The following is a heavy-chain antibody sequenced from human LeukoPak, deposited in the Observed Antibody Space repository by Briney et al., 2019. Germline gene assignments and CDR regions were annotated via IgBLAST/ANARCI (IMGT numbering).Heavy chain of an antibody. Sequence: GGSLRLSCAASGFTFSSYGMHWVRQAPGKGLGWVSFIRYDGSNKYYADSVRGRFTISRDNSKNTLYLQMNSLRAEDTAVYYCAKEAVHGDYLDYWGQGTLVTVSS. D-gene: IGHD4-17*01. CDR3: AKEAVHGDYLDY. V-gene: IGHV3-30*02. CDR1: GFTFSSYG. CDR2: IRYDGSNK. J-gene: IGHJ4*02.